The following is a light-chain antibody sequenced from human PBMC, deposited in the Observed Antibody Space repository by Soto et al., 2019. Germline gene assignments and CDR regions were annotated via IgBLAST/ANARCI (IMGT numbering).Light chain of an antibody. Sequence: EIVLTQSPGTLSLSPGEIATLSCRASQSVSNNYLAWYQQKPGQAPRLLIYGASNRATGIPDRFSGSGSGTDFTLTISRLDPEDFAVYYCQQYGTSPGTFGQGTKVDIK. CDR1: QSVSNNY. J-gene: IGKJ1*01. CDR3: QQYGTSPGT. CDR2: GAS. V-gene: IGKV3-20*01.